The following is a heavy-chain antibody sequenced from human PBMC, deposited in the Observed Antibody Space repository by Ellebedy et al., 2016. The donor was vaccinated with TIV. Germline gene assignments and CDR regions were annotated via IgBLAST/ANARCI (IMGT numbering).Heavy chain of an antibody. V-gene: IGHV1-24*01. D-gene: IGHD7-27*01. CDR2: FDPEGDES. J-gene: IGHJ4*02. Sequence: AASVKVSCKVSGYTLSELSMHWVRQTPRKGLEWMGGFDPEGDESIYSQEFQDRVTLTEDTSTDTAYMELSSLRSEDTAMYYCATPGDGGGFDYWGQGTLVTVSS. CDR3: ATPGDGGGFDY. CDR1: GYTLSELS.